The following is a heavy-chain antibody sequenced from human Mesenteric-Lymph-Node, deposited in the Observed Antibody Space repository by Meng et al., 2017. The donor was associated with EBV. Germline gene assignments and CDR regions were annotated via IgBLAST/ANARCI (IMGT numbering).Heavy chain of an antibody. CDR3: ARRGIAAAVGRFDP. Sequence: DAGPGLVKPPETLSLTCTLSGGPISSSSYYWGWIRQPPGKGLEWIGSIYYSGSTYYNPSLKSRVTISVDTSKNQFSLKLSSVTAADTAVYYCARRGIAAAVGRFDPWGQGTLVTVSS. J-gene: IGHJ5*02. CDR1: GGPISSSSYY. CDR2: IYYSGST. D-gene: IGHD6-13*01. V-gene: IGHV4-39*01.